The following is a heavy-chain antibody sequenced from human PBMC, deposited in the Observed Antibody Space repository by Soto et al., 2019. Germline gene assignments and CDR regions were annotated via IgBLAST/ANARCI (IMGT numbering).Heavy chain of an antibody. J-gene: IGHJ5*02. CDR2: IYHSGST. CDR3: AREKRITGTTEWFDP. CDR1: GGSISSSNW. D-gene: IGHD1-7*01. V-gene: IGHV4-4*02. Sequence: SETLSLTCAVSGGSISSSNWWSWVRQPPGKGLEWIGEIYHSGSTNYNPSLKSRVTISVDKSKNQFSLKLSSVTAADTAVYYCAREKRITGTTEWFDPWGQGTLVTVSS.